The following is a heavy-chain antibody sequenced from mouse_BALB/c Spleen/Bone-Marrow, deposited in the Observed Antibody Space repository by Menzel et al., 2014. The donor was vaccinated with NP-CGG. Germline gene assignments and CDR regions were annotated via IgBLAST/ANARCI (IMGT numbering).Heavy chain of an antibody. CDR2: ISSGSSTI. CDR3: ARWGSNHWYFDV. CDR1: GFTFSSFG. V-gene: IGHV5-17*02. Sequence: EVQLVESGGGLVQPGGSRKLSCAASGFTFSSFGMHWVRQAPEKGLEWVAYISSGSSTIYYADTVKGRFTISRDNPKNTLFLQMTSLRSEDTATYYCARWGSNHWYFDVWGAGTTVTVSS. J-gene: IGHJ1*01. D-gene: IGHD1-1*01.